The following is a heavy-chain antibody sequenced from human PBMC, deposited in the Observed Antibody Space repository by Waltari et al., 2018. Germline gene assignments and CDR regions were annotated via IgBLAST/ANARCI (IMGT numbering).Heavy chain of an antibody. D-gene: IGHD2-15*01. CDR1: GFTFSGSA. CDR3: TSGYCSGGSCYGY. V-gene: IGHV3-73*01. J-gene: IGHJ4*02. Sequence: EVQLVESGGGLVQPGGSLKLSCAASGFTFSGSAMHWVRQASGKGLGWVGRIRNKANRDATAYAASVKGRFTISRDDSKNTAYLQMNSLKTEDTAVYYCTSGYCSGGSCYGYWGQGTLVTVSS. CDR2: IRNKANRDAT.